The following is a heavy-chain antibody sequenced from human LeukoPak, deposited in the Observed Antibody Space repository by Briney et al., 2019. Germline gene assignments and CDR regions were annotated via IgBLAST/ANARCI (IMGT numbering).Heavy chain of an antibody. CDR3: AKGRWLFRWAFNI. V-gene: IGHV3-30*18. D-gene: IGHD2-21*01. J-gene: IGHJ3*02. CDR2: ISYDGSNK. CDR1: GFTFSSYG. Sequence: PGGSLRLSCAASGFTFSSYGMHWVRQAPGKGLEWVAVISYDGSNKYYADSVKGRFTISRDNSKNTLYLQMNSLRAEDTAVYYCAKGRWLFRWAFNIWGQGTMVTVSS.